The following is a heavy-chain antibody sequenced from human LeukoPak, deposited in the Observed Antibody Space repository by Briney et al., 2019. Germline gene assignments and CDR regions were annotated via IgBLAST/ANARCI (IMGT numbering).Heavy chain of an antibody. J-gene: IGHJ5*02. CDR2: IYSGGST. Sequence: RGSLRLSCAASGLTVSSNYMSWVRQAPGKGLEWVSVIYSGGSTYYADSVKGRFTISRDNSKNTLYLQMNSLRAEDTAAYYCARVSQAAIYCSSTSCPHTGWFDPWGQGTLVTVTS. CDR3: ARVSQAAIYCSSTSCPHTGWFDP. V-gene: IGHV3-66*01. CDR1: GLTVSSNY. D-gene: IGHD2-2*01.